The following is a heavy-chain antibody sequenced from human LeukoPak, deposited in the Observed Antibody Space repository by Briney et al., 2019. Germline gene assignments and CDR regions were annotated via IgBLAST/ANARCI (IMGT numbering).Heavy chain of an antibody. J-gene: IGHJ4*02. CDR1: GGSISSDNHY. D-gene: IGHD3-10*01. CDR2: INHSGST. CDR3: ARWMVRE. Sequence: TSETLSLTCTVSGGSISSDNHYWSWIRQPPGKGLEWIGEINHSGSTNYNPSPKSRVTISVDTSKNQFSLKLSSVTAADTAVYYCARWMVREWGQGTLVTVSS. V-gene: IGHV4-39*07.